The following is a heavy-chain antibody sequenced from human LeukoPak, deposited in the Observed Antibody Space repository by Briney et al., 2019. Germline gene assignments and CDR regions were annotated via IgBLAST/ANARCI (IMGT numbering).Heavy chain of an antibody. CDR2: INPSGGST. Sequence: ASAKVSCKASGYTFTSYYMHWVRQAPGQGLEWMGIINPSGGSTSYAQRFQGRVTMTRDTSTSTVYMELSSLRSEDTAVYYCARDPRGDYYFDYWGQGTLVTVSS. D-gene: IGHD2-21*02. V-gene: IGHV1-46*01. J-gene: IGHJ4*02. CDR3: ARDPRGDYYFDY. CDR1: GYTFTSYY.